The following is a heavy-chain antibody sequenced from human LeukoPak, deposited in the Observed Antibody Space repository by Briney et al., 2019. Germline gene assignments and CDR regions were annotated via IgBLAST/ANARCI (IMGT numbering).Heavy chain of an antibody. CDR2: ISGSSSYI. Sequence: PGGSLRLSCAASGFTFSGYDMNWVRQAPGKGLEWVSSISGSSSYIYYADSMKGRFTISRDNGKNSLYLRMNSLRAEDTAVYFCARGSSNVAARNNWFDPWGQGTLVTVSS. CDR1: GFTFSGYD. J-gene: IGHJ5*02. CDR3: ARGSSNVAARNNWFDP. V-gene: IGHV3-21*01. D-gene: IGHD6-6*01.